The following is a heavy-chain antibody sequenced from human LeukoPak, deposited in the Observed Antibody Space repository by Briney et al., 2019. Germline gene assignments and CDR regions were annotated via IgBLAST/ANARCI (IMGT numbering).Heavy chain of an antibody. CDR1: GFTFSSYS. J-gene: IGHJ5*02. CDR2: ISSSSSYI. V-gene: IGHV3-21*01. CDR3: ARDPIYGSSGRFDP. Sequence: GGSLRLSCAASGFTFSSYSMNWVRQAPGQGLEWVSSISSSSSYIYYADSVKGRFTISRDNAKNSLYLQMNSLRGEDTAVYYCARDPIYGSSGRFDPWGQGTLVTVSS. D-gene: IGHD3-10*01.